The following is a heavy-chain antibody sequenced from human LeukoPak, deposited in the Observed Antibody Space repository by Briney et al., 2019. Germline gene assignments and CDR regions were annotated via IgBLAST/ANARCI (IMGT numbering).Heavy chain of an antibody. CDR3: ARIDTSGYNGYSFDY. D-gene: IGHD3-22*01. V-gene: IGHV4-59*12. J-gene: IGHJ4*02. CDR2: IYYSGNI. CDR1: GGSISSYY. Sequence: SETLSPTCTVSGGSISSYYWSWIRQPPEKGLEFIGYIYYSGNIDYNPSLKSRVTISVDTSKNQFSLKLSSVTAADTAVYYCARIDTSGYNGYSFDYWGQGTLVTVSS.